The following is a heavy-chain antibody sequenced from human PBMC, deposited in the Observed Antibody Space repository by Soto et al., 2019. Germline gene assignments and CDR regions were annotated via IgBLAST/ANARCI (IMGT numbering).Heavy chain of an antibody. V-gene: IGHV3-15*07. J-gene: IGHJ3*02. CDR3: TTASGIAAAFDI. D-gene: IGHD6-13*01. Sequence: GGSLSLSCVASGFTVSSNFMNWVRQAPGKGLEWVGRIKSKTDGGTTDYAAPVKGRFTISRDDSKNTLYLQMNSLKTEDTAVYYCTTASGIAAAFDIWGQGTMVTVSS. CDR1: GFTVSSNF. CDR2: IKSKTDGGTT.